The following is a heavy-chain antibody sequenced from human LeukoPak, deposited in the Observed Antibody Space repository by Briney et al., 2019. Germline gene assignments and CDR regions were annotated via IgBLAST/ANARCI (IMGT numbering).Heavy chain of an antibody. CDR1: GGSISSSSYY. D-gene: IGHD3-3*01. CDR2: IYYSGST. CDR3: ARRDYDLWSGYYMWFDP. V-gene: IGHV4-39*01. Sequence: SETLSLTCTVSGGSISSSSYYWGWIRQPPGKGLEWIGSIYYSGSTYYNPSLKSRVTISVDTSKNQFSLKLSSVTAADTAVYYCARRDYDLWSGYYMWFDPWGQGTLVTVSS. J-gene: IGHJ5*02.